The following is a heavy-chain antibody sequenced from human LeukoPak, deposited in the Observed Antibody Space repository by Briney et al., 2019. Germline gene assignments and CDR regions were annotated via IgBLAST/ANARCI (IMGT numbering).Heavy chain of an antibody. D-gene: IGHD3-22*01. CDR1: GGSISSYY. V-gene: IGHV4-59*01. CDR2: IYYSGST. Sequence: SETQSLTCTVSGGSISSYYWSWIRQPPGKGLEWIGYIYYSGSTNYNPSLKSRVTISVDTSKNQFSLKLSSVTAADTAVYYCARDRMGLLPSIWGQGTMVTVSS. J-gene: IGHJ3*02. CDR3: ARDRMGLLPSI.